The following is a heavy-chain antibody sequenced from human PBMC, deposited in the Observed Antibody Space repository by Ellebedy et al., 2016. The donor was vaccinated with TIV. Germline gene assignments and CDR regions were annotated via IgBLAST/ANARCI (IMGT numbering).Heavy chain of an antibody. J-gene: IGHJ4*02. CDR1: GYTFTGYY. CDR3: ARDLPPDYGDDF. V-gene: IGHV1-2*02. Sequence: ASVKVSCKASGYTFTGYYMHCVRHPPRQGLQWVGWINPKSGGTNYALKFQGRVTMTRDQSISTAYMELSRLRTDDTAVYYCARDLPPDYGDDFWGQGTLVTVPS. D-gene: IGHD4-17*01. CDR2: INPKSGGT.